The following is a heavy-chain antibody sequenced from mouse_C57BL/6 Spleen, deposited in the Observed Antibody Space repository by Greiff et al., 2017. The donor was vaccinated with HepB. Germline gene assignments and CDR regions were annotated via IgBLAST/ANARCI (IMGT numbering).Heavy chain of an antibody. J-gene: IGHJ3*01. Sequence: QVQLQQSGAELVKPGASVKISCKASGYAFSSYWMNWVKQRPGKGLEWIGQIYPGDGDTNYNGKFKGKATLTADKSSSTAYMQLSSLTSEDSAVYFCAREEGGLRRAAWFAYWGQGTLVTVSA. V-gene: IGHV1-80*01. D-gene: IGHD2-4*01. CDR3: AREEGGLRRAAWFAY. CDR1: GYAFSSYW. CDR2: IYPGDGDT.